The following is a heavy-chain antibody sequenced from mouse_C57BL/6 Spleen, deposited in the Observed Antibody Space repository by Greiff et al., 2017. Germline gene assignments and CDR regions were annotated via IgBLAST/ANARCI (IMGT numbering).Heavy chain of an antibody. CDR3: ARNPTTVVAPYYAMDY. CDR1: GYTFTSYW. V-gene: IGHV1-72*01. CDR2: IDPNSGGT. J-gene: IGHJ4*01. Sequence: VQLQQSGAELVKPGASVKLSCKASGYTFTSYWMHWVKQRPGRGLEWIGRIDPNSGGTKYNEKFKSKATLTVDKPSSTAYMQLSSLTSEDSAVYYCARNPTTVVAPYYAMDYWGQGTSVTVSS. D-gene: IGHD1-1*01.